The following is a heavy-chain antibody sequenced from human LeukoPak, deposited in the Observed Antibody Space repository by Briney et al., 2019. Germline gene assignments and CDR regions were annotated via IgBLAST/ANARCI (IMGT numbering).Heavy chain of an antibody. CDR2: INPSGGTT. Sequence: ASVKVSCKASGYTFINYYMHWVRQAPGQGLEWMGIINPSGGTTSYAQKFQGRVTITRNTSISTAYMELSSLRSEDTAVYYCARGQVVSDYWGQGTLVTVSS. V-gene: IGHV1-46*01. CDR3: ARGQVVSDY. J-gene: IGHJ4*02. CDR1: GYTFINYY. D-gene: IGHD5/OR15-5a*01.